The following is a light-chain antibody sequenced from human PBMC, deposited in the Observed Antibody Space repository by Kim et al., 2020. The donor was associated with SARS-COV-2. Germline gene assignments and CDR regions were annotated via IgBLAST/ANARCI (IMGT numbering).Light chain of an antibody. CDR1: SNDVGGSKY. J-gene: IGLJ2*01. CDR3: CSYATTYVV. Sequence: QSALTQPASVSGSPGQSITISCTGTSNDVGGSKYVSWYQQHPGKAPKLIIYDVSNRPSGVSDRFSGSKSGNRASLIISGLQAEDEADYFCCSYATTYVVFGGGTKLTVL. V-gene: IGLV2-14*03. CDR2: DVS.